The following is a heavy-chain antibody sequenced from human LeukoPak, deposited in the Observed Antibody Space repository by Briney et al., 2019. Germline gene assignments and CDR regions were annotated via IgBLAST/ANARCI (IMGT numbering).Heavy chain of an antibody. D-gene: IGHD3-3*01. CDR2: MNPNSGNT. CDR1: GYTFTKSD. V-gene: IGHV1-8*01. Sequence: ASVKVSCKASGYTFTKSDMNWVRQASGQGLEWMGWMNPNSGNTGYAQEFQGRVTMTRNTCISTDYMELSSLGSEDTAVYYCARGADYDLWSGSYYSQYYMDGLGTGSTVIVSS. J-gene: IGHJ6*03. CDR3: ARGADYDLWSGSYYSQYYMDG.